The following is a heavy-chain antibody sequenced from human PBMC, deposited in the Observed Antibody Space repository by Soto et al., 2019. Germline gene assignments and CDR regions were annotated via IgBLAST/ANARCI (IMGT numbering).Heavy chain of an antibody. CDR3: ARASRIAAAALDYYYGMDV. CDR2: IIPIFGTA. V-gene: IGHV1-69*06. CDR1: GGTFSSYA. D-gene: IGHD6-13*01. J-gene: IGHJ6*02. Sequence: QVQLVQSGAEVKKPGSSVKVSCKASGGTFSSYAISWVRQAPGQGLEWMGGIIPIFGTANYAQKFQGRVTITADKSTSTAYMELSRLRSEDTAVYYCARASRIAAAALDYYYGMDVWGQGTTVTVSS.